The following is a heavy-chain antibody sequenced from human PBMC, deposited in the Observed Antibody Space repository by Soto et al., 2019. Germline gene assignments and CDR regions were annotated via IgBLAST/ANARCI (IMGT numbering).Heavy chain of an antibody. V-gene: IGHV3-30-3*01. CDR1: GFAFSSYA. Sequence: PGGSLRLSCAASGFAFSSYAMHWVRQAPGKGLEWVAVISYDGSNKYYADSVKGRFTISRDNSKNTLYLQMNSLRAEDTAVYYCAREGLTTVTAAGFDYWGQGTLVTVSS. J-gene: IGHJ4*02. D-gene: IGHD4-4*01. CDR3: AREGLTTVTAAGFDY. CDR2: ISYDGSNK.